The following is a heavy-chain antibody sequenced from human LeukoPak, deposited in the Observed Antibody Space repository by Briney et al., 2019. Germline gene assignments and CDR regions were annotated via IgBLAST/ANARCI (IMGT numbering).Heavy chain of an antibody. CDR2: ISGSGGST. J-gene: IGHJ4*02. Sequence: PGGSLRLSCAASGFTFSSYAMSWVRQAPGKGLEWVSAISGSGGSTYYADSVKGRFTISRDNAKNSLYLQMNSLRAEDTAVYYCARGRWLQPFDYWGQGTLVTVSS. D-gene: IGHD3-16*01. V-gene: IGHV3-23*01. CDR1: GFTFSSYA. CDR3: ARGRWLQPFDY.